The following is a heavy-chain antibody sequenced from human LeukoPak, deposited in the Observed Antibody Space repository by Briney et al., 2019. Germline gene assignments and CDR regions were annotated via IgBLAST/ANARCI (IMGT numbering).Heavy chain of an antibody. V-gene: IGHV1-46*01. D-gene: IGHD1-26*01. CDR1: GYTFTSYY. CDR3: ASTYSGSYFDY. CDR2: INPSGGST. J-gene: IGHJ4*02. Sequence: ASVEVSCKASGYTFTSYYMHWVRQAPGQGLEWMGIINPSGGSTSYAQKFQGRVTMTRDTSTSTVYTELSSLRSEDTAVYYCASTYSGSYFDYWGQGTLVTVSS.